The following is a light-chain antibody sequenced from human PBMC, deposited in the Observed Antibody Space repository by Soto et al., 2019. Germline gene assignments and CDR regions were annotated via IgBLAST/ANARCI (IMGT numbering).Light chain of an antibody. J-gene: IGKJ2*01. CDR1: QSVSSNY. CDR3: QQYGSSPYT. CDR2: GAS. V-gene: IGKV3-20*01. Sequence: EIVLTQSPGTLSLSPGERATLSCRASQSVSSNYLAWFQQKPGPAPRLLFYGASSSASGIPDRCSGSGARTDFTLTISRLEPEDVAVYYYQQYGSSPYTFGEGTKLEIK.